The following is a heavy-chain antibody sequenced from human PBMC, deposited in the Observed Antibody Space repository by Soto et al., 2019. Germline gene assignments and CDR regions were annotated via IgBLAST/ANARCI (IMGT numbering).Heavy chain of an antibody. CDR3: ARDPTERITIFGVVPNNDY. CDR2: IKQDGSEK. Sequence: PGGSLRLSCAASGFTFSSYGMHWVRQAPGKGLEWVANIKQDGSEKYYVDSVKGRFTISRDNAKNSLYLQMNSLRAEDTAVYYCARDPTERITIFGVVPNNDYWGQGTLVTV. CDR1: GFTFSSYG. V-gene: IGHV3-7*01. D-gene: IGHD3-3*01. J-gene: IGHJ4*02.